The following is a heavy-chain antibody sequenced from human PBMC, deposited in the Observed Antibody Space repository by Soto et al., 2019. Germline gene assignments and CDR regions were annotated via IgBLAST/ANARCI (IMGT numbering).Heavy chain of an antibody. V-gene: IGHV3-30-3*01. CDR3: AKDGGGYNYGYVMLDKYYYGMDV. CDR1: GFTFSTYA. Sequence: QVQLVESGGGVVQPGRSLRLSCAASGFTFSTYAMRWVRQAPGKGLEWVAVISYDGTNKYYADSVRGRFTISRDNSKNTLFLQMNSLRAEDTAVYYCAKDGGGYNYGYVMLDKYYYGMDVWGQGTTVTVSS. D-gene: IGHD5-18*01. J-gene: IGHJ6*02. CDR2: ISYDGTNK.